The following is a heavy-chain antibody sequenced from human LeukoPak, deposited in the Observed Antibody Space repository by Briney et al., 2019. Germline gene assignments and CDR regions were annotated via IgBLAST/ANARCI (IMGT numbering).Heavy chain of an antibody. CDR2: IYYSGST. J-gene: IGHJ4*02. CDR1: GVSIGSYY. CDR3: ARHGNYYDSSGYNYYFDD. V-gene: IGHV4-59*08. D-gene: IGHD3-22*01. Sequence: SETLSLTCTVSGVSIGSYYWSWIRQPPGKGLEWIGNIYYSGSTKYNPSLKSRVTISVDTSKNHFSLKLSSVTAADTAVYYCARHGNYYDSSGYNYYFDDWGQGTLVTVSS.